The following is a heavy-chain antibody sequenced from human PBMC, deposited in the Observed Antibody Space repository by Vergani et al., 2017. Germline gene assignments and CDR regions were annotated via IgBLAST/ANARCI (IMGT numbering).Heavy chain of an antibody. J-gene: IGHJ3*02. CDR1: GFTFIMHA. CDR2: LSASDLRT. V-gene: IGHV3-23*01. Sequence: EVQLLESGGDLVQPGGSLRLSGAASGFTFIMHAMSWVRPAPGKGLEWVSTLSASDLRTHYADSVKGRFTISRDISKNTLFLHMNSLRPEDTAVYYCAKVGRSEVAGTFGAFDIWGQGTMVTVSS. D-gene: IGHD6-19*01. CDR3: AKVGRSEVAGTFGAFDI.